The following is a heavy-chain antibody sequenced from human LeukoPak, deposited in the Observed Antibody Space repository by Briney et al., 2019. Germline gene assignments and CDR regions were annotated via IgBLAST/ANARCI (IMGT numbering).Heavy chain of an antibody. Sequence: ASVKVSCKASGYTFTGYYMHWVRQAPGQGLEWMGIINPSGGSTSYAQKFQGRVTMTRDMSTSTVYMELSSLRSEDTAVYYCARESSGWPFDYWGQGTLVTVSS. CDR1: GYTFTGYY. CDR2: INPSGGST. J-gene: IGHJ4*02. D-gene: IGHD6-19*01. V-gene: IGHV1-46*01. CDR3: ARESSGWPFDY.